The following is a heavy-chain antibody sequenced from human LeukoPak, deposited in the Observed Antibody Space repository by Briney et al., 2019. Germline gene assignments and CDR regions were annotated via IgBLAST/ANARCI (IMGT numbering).Heavy chain of an antibody. CDR1: GFTFTTYW. CDR3: SNGIYDRSY. CDR2: IKQDGSEE. D-gene: IGHD2/OR15-2a*01. Sequence: TGGSLGLSCVASGFTFTTYWMAWVRQAPGKGLEWVANIKQDGSEEYYADSVRGRFTISRDNAKNSLYLLMNSLRAEDTAVYYCSNGIYDRSYWGQGTLVTVSS. J-gene: IGHJ4*02. V-gene: IGHV3-7*01.